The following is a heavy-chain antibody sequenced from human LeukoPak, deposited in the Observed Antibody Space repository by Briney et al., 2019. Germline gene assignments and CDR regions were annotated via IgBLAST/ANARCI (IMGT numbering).Heavy chain of an antibody. Sequence: GGSLRLSCAASGFTFSSYWMSWVRQAPGKGLEWVANIKQDGSEKYYVDSVKGRFTISRDNAKNSLYLQMNSLRAEDTAVYYCAKAEKGLYCSGGSCYPVGGDPYNDYWGQGTLVTVSS. V-gene: IGHV3-7*03. CDR2: IKQDGSEK. CDR1: GFTFSSYW. J-gene: IGHJ4*02. CDR3: AKAEKGLYCSGGSCYPVGGDPYNDY. D-gene: IGHD2-15*01.